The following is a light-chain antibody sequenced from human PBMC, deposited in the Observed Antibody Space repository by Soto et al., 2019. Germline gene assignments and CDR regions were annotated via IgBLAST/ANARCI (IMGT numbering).Light chain of an antibody. J-gene: IGKJ1*01. V-gene: IGKV1-17*01. Sequence: IQITQSPSSLSASVGDRVTITCRASQGIRNDLGWYQQKPGKAPKRLIDAASNLQSWVASRFSGSASGTEFTLTISSLKLEDFAVSYCQQYNNWPPWTFGQGTKVDIK. CDR1: QGIRND. CDR3: QQYNNWPPWT. CDR2: AAS.